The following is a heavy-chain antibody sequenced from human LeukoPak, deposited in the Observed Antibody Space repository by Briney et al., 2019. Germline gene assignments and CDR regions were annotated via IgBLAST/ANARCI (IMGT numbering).Heavy chain of an antibody. CDR2: IIPILGIA. CDR3: ARGVGDSSGYSPRWFDP. D-gene: IGHD3-22*01. V-gene: IGHV1-69*04. Sequence: SVKVSCKASGGTFSSYAISWVRQAPGQGLEWMGRIIPILGIANYAQKFQGRVTITADKSTSTAYMELSSLRSEDTAVYYCARGVGDSSGYSPRWFDPWGQGTLVTVSS. CDR1: GGTFSSYA. J-gene: IGHJ5*02.